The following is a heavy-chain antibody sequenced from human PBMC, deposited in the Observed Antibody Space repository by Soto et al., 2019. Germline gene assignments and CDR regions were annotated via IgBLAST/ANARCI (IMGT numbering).Heavy chain of an antibody. CDR2: INPDNGNT. J-gene: IGHJ5*02. V-gene: IGHV1-3*01. CDR1: GYTSTRYT. Sequence: ASVKVSCKASGYTSTRYTMNWVRQAPGQRLEWMGWINPDNGNTKSSQKFQDRVIITRDTSASTAYMDLSSLRSEDTAVYYCARGIATGQLDPWGQGTLVTVYS. CDR3: ARGIATGQLDP. D-gene: IGHD2-15*01.